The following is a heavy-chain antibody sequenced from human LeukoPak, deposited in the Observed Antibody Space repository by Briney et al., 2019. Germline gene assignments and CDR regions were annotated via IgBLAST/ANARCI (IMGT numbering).Heavy chain of an antibody. CDR1: GGSISSGGYY. Sequence: SETLSLTCTVSGGSISSGGYYWSWIRQPPGKGLEWIGYIYHSGSTYYNPSLKSRVTISVDRSKNQFSLKLSSVTAADTAVYCCARDISGWNDAFDIWGQGTMVTVSS. J-gene: IGHJ3*02. CDR3: ARDISGWNDAFDI. V-gene: IGHV4-30-2*01. D-gene: IGHD6-19*01. CDR2: IYHSGST.